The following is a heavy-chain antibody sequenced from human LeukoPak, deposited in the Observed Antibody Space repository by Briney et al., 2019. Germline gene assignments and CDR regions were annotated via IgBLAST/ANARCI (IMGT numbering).Heavy chain of an antibody. Sequence: GGSLRLSCSASGFTFSSYAMHWVRQAPGKGLEYVSAISSNGGSTYYADSVKGRFTISRDNSKNTLYLQMSSLRAEDTAVYYCVKGDQPAAGTFGYYYYGMDVWGQGTTVTVSS. D-gene: IGHD6-13*01. CDR1: GFTFSSYA. CDR3: VKGDQPAAGTFGYYYYGMDV. J-gene: IGHJ6*02. V-gene: IGHV3-64D*09. CDR2: ISSNGGST.